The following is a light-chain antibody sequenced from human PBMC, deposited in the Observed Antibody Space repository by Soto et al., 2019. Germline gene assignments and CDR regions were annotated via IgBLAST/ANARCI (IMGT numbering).Light chain of an antibody. V-gene: IGLV2-14*01. CDR2: DVS. J-gene: IGLJ1*01. CDR3: SSYTSSSTLDV. Sequence: QSALTQPASVSGSPGQSITISCTGTSSDVGGYNYVSLYQQHPGKAPKLMIYDVSNRPSGVSNRFSGSKSGNTASLTISGLQAEDEADSYCSSYTSSSTLDVFGTGTKVTVL. CDR1: SSDVGGYNY.